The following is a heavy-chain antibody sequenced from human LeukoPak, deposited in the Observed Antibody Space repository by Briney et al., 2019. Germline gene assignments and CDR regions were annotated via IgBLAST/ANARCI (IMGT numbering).Heavy chain of an antibody. CDR2: IYYISNT. CDR1: GASVCSAGYY. CDR3: ARTQSQSGTYRYYFGY. J-gene: IGHJ4*02. Sequence: SETLSLTCTVSGASVCSAGYYWSWIRQPPGGGLEWIGYIYYISNTNYNPSLKSRLTMSVGPSKNPSSLKLNSVTAADTAVYYCARTQSQSGTYRYYFGYWGQGTVVTVSS. V-gene: IGHV4-61*08. D-gene: IGHD1-26*01.